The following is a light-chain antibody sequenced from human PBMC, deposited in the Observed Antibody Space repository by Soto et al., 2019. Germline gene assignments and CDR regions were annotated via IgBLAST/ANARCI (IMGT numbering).Light chain of an antibody. Sequence: EIVLTQSPATLSLSPGERATLSCRASQSVSSHLVWYQQKPGQAPRLLISDASNRATGTPARFSGSGSGTDFTLTINSLEPEDFAVYYCQQRSSWPITFGQGTRLEIK. CDR2: DAS. V-gene: IGKV3-11*01. J-gene: IGKJ5*01. CDR1: QSVSSH. CDR3: QQRSSWPIT.